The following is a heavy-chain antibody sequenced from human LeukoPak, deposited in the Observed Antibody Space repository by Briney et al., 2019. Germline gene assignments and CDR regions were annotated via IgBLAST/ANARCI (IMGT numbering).Heavy chain of an antibody. V-gene: IGHV3-21*01. D-gene: IGHD1-26*01. J-gene: IGHJ5*02. CDR2: ISSSSSYI. CDR1: GFTFSSYS. CDR3: AREMLGGGAFDP. Sequence: GGSLRLSCAASGFTFSSYSMNWVRQAPGKGLEWVSSISSSSSYIYYADSVKGRFTISRDNAKNSLYLQMNSLRAEDTAVYYCAREMLGGGAFDPWGQGTLVTVSS.